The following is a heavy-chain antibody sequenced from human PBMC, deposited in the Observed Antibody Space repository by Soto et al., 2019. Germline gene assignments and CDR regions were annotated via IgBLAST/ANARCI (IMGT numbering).Heavy chain of an antibody. Sequence: GTPAKATCEDPRLGIASSSRWSLHQVRGQRLEWIGWIVVGSGNTNYAQKFQERVTITRDMSTSTAYMELSSLRSEDTAVYYCAATSSIAARLLDYWGQGTLVTGFS. J-gene: IGHJ4*02. D-gene: IGHD6-6*01. V-gene: IGHV1-58*01. CDR2: IVVGSGNT. CDR3: AATSSIAARLLDY. CDR1: RLGIASSS.